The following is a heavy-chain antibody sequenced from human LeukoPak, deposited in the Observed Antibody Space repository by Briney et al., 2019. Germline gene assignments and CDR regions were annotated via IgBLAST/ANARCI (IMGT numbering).Heavy chain of an antibody. V-gene: IGHV1-8*01. CDR1: GYTFSRYD. CDR3: ASGGGSGTWGDYYYYAMDV. CDR2: MNPNSGNT. D-gene: IGHD3-10*01. J-gene: IGHJ6*02. Sequence: ASVKVSRKASGYTFSRYDINWVRQATGQGLEWMGWMNPNSGNTGYAQKFQGRVTMTRNTSISTAYMELSGLRSEDTAVYYCASGGGSGTWGDYYYYAMDVWGQGTTVTVSS.